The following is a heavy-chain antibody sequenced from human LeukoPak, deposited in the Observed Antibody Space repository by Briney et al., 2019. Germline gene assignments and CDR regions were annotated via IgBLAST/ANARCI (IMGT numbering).Heavy chain of an antibody. CDR2: IYYSGTS. CDR3: ARDNKNPLAGFDY. Sequence: SETLSLTCTVSGGSIRSSHWSWIRQPPGKGLEFIGYIYYSGTSNYNPSLKSRVTMSVDTSNNQFSLKLNSVTAADTAVYYCARDNKNPLAGFDYWGQGTLVTVSS. D-gene: IGHD6-19*01. V-gene: IGHV4-59*01. CDR1: GGSIRSSH. J-gene: IGHJ4*02.